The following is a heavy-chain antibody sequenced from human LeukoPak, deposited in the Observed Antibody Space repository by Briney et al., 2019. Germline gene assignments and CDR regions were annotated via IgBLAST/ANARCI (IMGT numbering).Heavy chain of an antibody. V-gene: IGHV4-34*01. CDR1: GGSLSGYY. Sequence: PSETLSLTCAVYGGSLSGYYWSWIRQPPGKGLEWIGQINHSGSTNYNSSRKSRVTISVDTSKNQFSLKLSSVTAADTAVYYCARLYCGGDCYTNWFDPWGQGTLVTVSS. CDR2: INHSGST. CDR3: ARLYCGGDCYTNWFDP. J-gene: IGHJ5*02. D-gene: IGHD2-21*02.